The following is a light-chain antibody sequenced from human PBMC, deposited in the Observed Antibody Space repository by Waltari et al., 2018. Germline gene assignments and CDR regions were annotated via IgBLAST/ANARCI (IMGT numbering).Light chain of an antibody. CDR2: EGS. V-gene: IGLV2-23*01. CDR1: GSDFGCYNL. Sequence: QSALTQPASVSGSPGQSITIPCTRTGSDFGCYNLASWYQQHPGKAPKLMIYEGSKRPSGVSNRFSGSKSGNTASLTISGLQAEDEADYYCCSCAGSSTNVVFGGGTKLTVL. CDR3: CSCAGSSTNVV. J-gene: IGLJ2*01.